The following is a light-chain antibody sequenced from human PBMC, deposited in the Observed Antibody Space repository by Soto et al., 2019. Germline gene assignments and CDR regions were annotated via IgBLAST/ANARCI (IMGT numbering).Light chain of an antibody. CDR3: QQYNSWPPVT. CDR2: GAS. J-gene: IGKJ4*01. Sequence: EIVMTQSPATLSVSPGERATLSCRASQSVSSNLAWYQQKPGQASGLLIYGASTRATGIPARFSGSGSGTEFTLTISSLQSEDFAVYYCQQYNSWPPVTFGGGTKVEIK. CDR1: QSVSSN. V-gene: IGKV3-15*01.